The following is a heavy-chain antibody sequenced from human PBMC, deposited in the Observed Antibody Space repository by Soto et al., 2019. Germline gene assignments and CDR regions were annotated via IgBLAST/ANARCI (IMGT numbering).Heavy chain of an antibody. CDR1: GYTFTGYY. V-gene: IGHV1-2*02. Sequence: ASVKVSCKDSGYTFTGYYMHWVRQAPGQGLEWMGWINPNSGGTNYAQKFQGRVTMTRDTSISTAYMELSRLRSDDTAVYYCAGRRPFGGVIVKNDYYYYGMDVWGQGTTVTVSS. J-gene: IGHJ6*02. CDR3: AGRRPFGGVIVKNDYYYYGMDV. D-gene: IGHD3-16*02. CDR2: INPNSGGT.